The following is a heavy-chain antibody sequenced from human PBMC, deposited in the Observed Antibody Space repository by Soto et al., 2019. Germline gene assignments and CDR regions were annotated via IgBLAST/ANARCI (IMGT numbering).Heavy chain of an antibody. Sequence: SVKVSCKASGGTFSSYAISWVRQAPGQGLEWMGGIIPIFGTANYAQKFQGRVTITADESTSTAYMELSSLRSEDTAVYYCAREARPEGATRNNWFDPWGQGTLVTVSS. D-gene: IGHD1-26*01. CDR2: IIPIFGTA. J-gene: IGHJ5*02. CDR1: GGTFSSYA. V-gene: IGHV1-69*13. CDR3: AREARPEGATRNNWFDP.